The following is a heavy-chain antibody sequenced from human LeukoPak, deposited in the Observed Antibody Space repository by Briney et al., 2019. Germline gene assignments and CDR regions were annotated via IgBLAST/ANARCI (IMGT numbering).Heavy chain of an antibody. Sequence: SETLSLTCTVSGGSISSSSYYWGWIRQPPGKGLEWIGSIYYSGSTYYNPSLKSRVTISVDTSKNQFSLKLSSVTAADTAVYYCARHVAYIVVVPAAIRVALDAFDIWGQGTMVTVSS. D-gene: IGHD2-2*02. CDR3: ARHVAYIVVVPAAIRVALDAFDI. V-gene: IGHV4-39*01. J-gene: IGHJ3*02. CDR1: GGSISSSSYY. CDR2: IYYSGST.